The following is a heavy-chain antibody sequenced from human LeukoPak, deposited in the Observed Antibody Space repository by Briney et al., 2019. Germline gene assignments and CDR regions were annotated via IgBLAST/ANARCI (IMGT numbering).Heavy chain of an antibody. CDR1: GFTFSSYG. CDR2: IRYDGSNK. Sequence: GGSLRLSCAASGFTFSSYGMHWVRQAPGKGLGWVAFIRYDGSNKYYADSVKGRFTISRDNSKNTLYLQMNSLRAEDTAVYYCAKDPRRYDFPPLYFDYWGQGTLVTVSS. CDR3: AKDPRRYDFPPLYFDY. J-gene: IGHJ4*02. D-gene: IGHD3-3*01. V-gene: IGHV3-30*02.